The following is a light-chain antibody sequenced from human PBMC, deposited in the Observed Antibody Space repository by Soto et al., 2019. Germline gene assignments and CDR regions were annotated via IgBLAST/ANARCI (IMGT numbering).Light chain of an antibody. CDR3: QKYNSAPLT. V-gene: IGKV1-27*01. J-gene: IGKJ4*01. CDR1: QGISSY. Sequence: DIQMTQSPSSLSASVGARVTITCRASQGISSYLAWYQQKPGKVPKLLIYAASTLQSAVPSRFSGSGSGTSFTLTISSLQPEDAATYYCQKYNSAPLTFGGGTKVVIK. CDR2: AAS.